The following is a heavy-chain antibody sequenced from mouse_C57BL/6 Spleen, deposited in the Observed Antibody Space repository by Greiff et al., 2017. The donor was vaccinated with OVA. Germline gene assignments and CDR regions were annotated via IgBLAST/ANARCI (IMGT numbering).Heavy chain of an antibody. CDR3: AREGLRRRNAMDY. J-gene: IGHJ4*01. CDR2: IDPSDSYT. Sequence: QVQLKQPGAELVKPGASVKLSCKASGYTFTSYWMQWVKQRPGQGLEWIGEIDPSDSYTNYNQKFKGKATLTVDTSSSTAYMQLSSLTSEDSAVYYCAREGLRRRNAMDYWGQGTSVTVSS. CDR1: GYTFTSYW. D-gene: IGHD2-4*01. V-gene: IGHV1-50*01.